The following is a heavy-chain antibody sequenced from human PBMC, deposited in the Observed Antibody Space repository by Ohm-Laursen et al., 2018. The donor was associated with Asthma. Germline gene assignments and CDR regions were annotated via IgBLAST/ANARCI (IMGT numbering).Heavy chain of an antibody. J-gene: IGHJ1*01. CDR1: GYTFSRYS. Sequence: SLRLSCSASGYTFSRYSIHWVRQAPGKGLEWVASISTASTFIYYADSVRGRFTTSRDNAKNSVYLQMNSLRAEDRALYYCARIGPEWELPGREYSLHHWGQGTQVTVSS. CDR3: ARIGPEWELPGREYSLHH. V-gene: IGHV3-21*01. CDR2: ISTASTFI. D-gene: IGHD1-26*01.